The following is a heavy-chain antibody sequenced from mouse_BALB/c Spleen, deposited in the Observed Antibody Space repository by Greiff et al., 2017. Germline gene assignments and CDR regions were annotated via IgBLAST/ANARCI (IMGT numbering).Heavy chain of an antibody. V-gene: IGHV6-6*02. J-gene: IGHJ3*01. Sequence: EVQLMESGGGLVQPGGSMKLSCVASGFTFSNYWMNWVRQSPEKGLEWVAEIRLKSNNYATHYAESVKGRFTISRDDSKSSVYLQMNNLRAEDTGIYYCTRGTSWFAYWGQGTLVTVSA. CDR2: IRLKSNNYAT. D-gene: IGHD3-3*01. CDR1: GFTFSNYW. CDR3: TRGTSWFAY.